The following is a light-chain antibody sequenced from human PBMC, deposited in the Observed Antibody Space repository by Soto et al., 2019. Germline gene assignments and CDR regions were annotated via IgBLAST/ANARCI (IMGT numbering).Light chain of an antibody. CDR2: EVS. J-gene: IGLJ2*01. V-gene: IGLV2-8*01. CDR1: SSDVGGYNY. CDR3: SSFAGNNNLV. Sequence: QSALTQPPSASGSPGQSVTISCTGTSSDVGGYNYVSWYQQHPGKAPKLMISEVSKRPSGVPDRFSGSKSGNTASLTVSGLQAEDEADDYCSSFAGNNNLVFGAGTQLTVL.